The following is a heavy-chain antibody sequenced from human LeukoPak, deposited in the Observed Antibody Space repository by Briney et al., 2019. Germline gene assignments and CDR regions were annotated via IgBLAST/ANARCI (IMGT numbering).Heavy chain of an antibody. CDR2: IYTSGST. V-gene: IGHV4-4*07. CDR1: GGSISSYY. D-gene: IGHD3-3*01. J-gene: IGHJ3*02. Sequence: SETLSLACTASGGSISSYYWSWIRQPAGKGLEWIGRIYTSGSTNYNPSLKSRVTMSVDTSKNQFSLKLSSVTAADTAVYWCARGAFGVLLSAFDIWGQGTMVTVSS. CDR3: ARGAFGVLLSAFDI.